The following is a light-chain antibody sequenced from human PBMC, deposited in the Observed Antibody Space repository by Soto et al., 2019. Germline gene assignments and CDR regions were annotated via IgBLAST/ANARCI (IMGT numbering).Light chain of an antibody. CDR3: AAWDDSLRGVV. CDR1: SSNVGFNA. CDR2: GNS. V-gene: IGLV1-47*02. Sequence: QSVLTQPPSASVAPGQRVTLSCVGGSSNVGFNAVNWYQQLPGAAPKLLMHGNSQRPSGVPDRFSGSKSGTSASLAIIGLRTEDEAHYYCAAWDDSLRGVVFGGGTKLTVL. J-gene: IGLJ3*02.